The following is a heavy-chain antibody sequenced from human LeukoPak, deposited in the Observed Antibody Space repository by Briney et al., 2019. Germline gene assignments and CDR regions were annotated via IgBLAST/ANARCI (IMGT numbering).Heavy chain of an antibody. CDR1: GFTFSSYA. J-gene: IGHJ4*02. CDR2: IFGSGGST. D-gene: IGHD6-19*01. Sequence: GGSLRLSCAASGFTFSSYAMYWVRQAPGKGLDWVSGIFGSGGSTHYADSVKGRLTISRDNSKNTVYPQMNSLRAEDTAVYYCAKTTTGYSSGRYPGWPVDYWGQGTLVTVSS. CDR3: AKTTTGYSSGRYPGWPVDY. V-gene: IGHV3-23*01.